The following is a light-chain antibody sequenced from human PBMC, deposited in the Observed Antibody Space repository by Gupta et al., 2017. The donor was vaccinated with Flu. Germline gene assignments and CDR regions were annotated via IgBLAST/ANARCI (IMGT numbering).Light chain of an antibody. CDR1: RSNIGSNS. CDR2: SYS. V-gene: IGLV1-44*01. Sequence: SVTISCSGSRSNIGSNSVGWFLQLPGLAPKLLIYSYSQRPSGIPDRFSGSKSATSASLAISGLQAEDEADYYCSAWDGRLKAYVFGSGTKLTVL. J-gene: IGLJ1*01. CDR3: SAWDGRLKAYV.